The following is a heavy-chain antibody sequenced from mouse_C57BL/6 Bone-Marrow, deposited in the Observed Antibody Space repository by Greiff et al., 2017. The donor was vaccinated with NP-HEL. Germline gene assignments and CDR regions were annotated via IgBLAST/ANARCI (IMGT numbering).Heavy chain of an antibody. V-gene: IGHV5-4*03. J-gene: IGHJ2*01. D-gene: IGHD1-1*01. CDR3: ARAYYYGSSYTFDY. CDR2: ISDGGSYT. Sequence: EVKVVESGGGLVKPGGSLKLSCAASGFTFSSYAMSWVRQTPEKRLEWVATISDGGSYTYYPDNVKGRFTISRDNAKNNLYLQMSHLKSEDTAMYYCARAYYYGSSYTFDYWGQGTTLTVSS. CDR1: GFTFSSYA.